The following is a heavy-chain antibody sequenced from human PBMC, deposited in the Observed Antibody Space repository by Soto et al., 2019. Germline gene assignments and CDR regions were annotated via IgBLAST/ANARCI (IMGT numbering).Heavy chain of an antibody. CDR3: AAEIRYFDWLLWDY. D-gene: IGHD3-9*01. V-gene: IGHV1-58*02. CDR1: GFTFTSSA. Sequence: ASVKVSCKASGFTFTSSAMQWVRQARGQRLEWIGWIVVGSGNTNYAQKFQERVTITRDMSTSTAYMELSSLRSEDTAVYYCAAEIRYFDWLLWDYWGQGTLVTVSS. J-gene: IGHJ4*02. CDR2: IVVGSGNT.